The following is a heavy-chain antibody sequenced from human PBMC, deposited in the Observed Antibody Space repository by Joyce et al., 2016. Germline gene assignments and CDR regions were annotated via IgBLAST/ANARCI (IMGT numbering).Heavy chain of an antibody. J-gene: IGHJ4*02. D-gene: IGHD6-19*01. V-gene: IGHV4-34*02. Sequence: QVQLQQWGAGLLKTSETLSLTCAVYIGPFSGFFWSWVRQPPGKGLEWIGDITNSVANHYNPSLKSRLTMAVDTSRKEFSLKLSSVTVADTAIYYCARSQWLAPLMYWGQGTPVTVSS. CDR3: ARSQWLAPLMY. CDR2: ITNSVAN. CDR1: IGPFSGFF.